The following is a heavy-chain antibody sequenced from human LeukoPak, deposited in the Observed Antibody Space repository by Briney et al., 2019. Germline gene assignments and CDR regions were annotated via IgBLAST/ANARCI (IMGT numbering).Heavy chain of an antibody. CDR3: ARGQRSTVTTLWYFDL. J-gene: IGHJ2*01. CDR2: VTWNSGGI. Sequence: GGSLRLSCAASGFTFDDYAMHWVRQTPGKGLEWVSGVTWNSGGIGYADSVKGRFTISRDNAENSVHLQMNSLRAEDTALYCCARGQRSTVTTLWYFDLWGRGTLVTVSS. D-gene: IGHD4-17*01. CDR1: GFTFDDYA. V-gene: IGHV3-9*01.